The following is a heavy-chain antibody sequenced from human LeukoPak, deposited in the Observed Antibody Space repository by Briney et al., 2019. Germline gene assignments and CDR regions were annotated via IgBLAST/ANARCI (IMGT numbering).Heavy chain of an antibody. D-gene: IGHD1-26*01. J-gene: IGHJ4*02. CDR3: RRNYYPFDY. V-gene: IGHV3-74*01. CDR1: GFTLSSYW. CDR2: IKSDGSST. Sequence: GGTLRLSCAVSGFTLSSYWIHWVRHAPQKGLVWVSTIKSDGSSTSYADSAKGRFTISRDNAKNTLSLQMPSLRAAATAVYDCRRNYYPFDYWGQGTLVTVSS.